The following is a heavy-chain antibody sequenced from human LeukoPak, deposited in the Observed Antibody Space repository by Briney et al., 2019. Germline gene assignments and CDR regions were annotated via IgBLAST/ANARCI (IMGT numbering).Heavy chain of an antibody. V-gene: IGHV4-61*01. J-gene: IGHJ5*02. CDR3: ASEGITMVRGVTVNWFDP. CDR1: GGSVSSGSYY. Sequence: SETLSLTCTVSGGSVSSGSYYWSWIRQPPGKGLEWIGYIYYSGSTNYNPSLKSRVTISVDTSKNLFSLKLSSVTAADTAVYYCASEGITMVRGVTVNWFDPWGQGTLVTVSS. D-gene: IGHD3-10*01. CDR2: IYYSGST.